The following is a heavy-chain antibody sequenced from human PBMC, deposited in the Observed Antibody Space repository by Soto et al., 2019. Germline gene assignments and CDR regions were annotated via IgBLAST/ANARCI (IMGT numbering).Heavy chain of an antibody. V-gene: IGHV4-59*08. CDR2: IYYSGST. J-gene: IGHJ4*02. CDR3: ASNAGGYSYGYSDY. Sequence: SETLSLTCTVSGGSISSYYWSWIRQPPGKGLEWIGYIYYSGSTNYNPSLKSRVTISVDTSKNRFSLKLSSVTAADTAVYYCASNAGGYSYGYSDYWGQGALVTVSS. D-gene: IGHD5-18*01. CDR1: GGSISSYY.